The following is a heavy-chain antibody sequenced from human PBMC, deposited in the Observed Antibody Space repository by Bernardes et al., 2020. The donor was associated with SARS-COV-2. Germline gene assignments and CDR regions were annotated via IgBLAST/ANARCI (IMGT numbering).Heavy chain of an antibody. J-gene: IGHJ3*01. CDR3: AQPPVTGYSHGWAGFHV. CDR2: ISGGGGTT. Sequence: GGSLRLSCAASGFTFSSYVMSWVRQAPGKGLEWVSAISGGGGTTYYADSVKGRFTISRDNSMNTLYLQMNSLRPEDTAVYHCAQPPVTGYSHGWAGFHVWGQGTMVTVSS. D-gene: IGHD5-18*01. CDR1: GFTFSSYV. V-gene: IGHV3-23*01.